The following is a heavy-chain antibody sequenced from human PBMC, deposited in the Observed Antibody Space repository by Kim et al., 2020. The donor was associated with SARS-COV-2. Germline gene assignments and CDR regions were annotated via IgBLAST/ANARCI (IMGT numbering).Heavy chain of an antibody. CDR1: GFTFSSYG. J-gene: IGHJ4*02. Sequence: GGSLRLFCAASGFTFSSYGMHWVRQAPGKGLEWVAVISYDGSNKYYADSMKGRFTISRDNSKNTLYLQMNSLRAEDTAVYYCAKTNTGSYQGSVDYWGQGTLVTVSS. V-gene: IGHV3-30*18. D-gene: IGHD1-26*01. CDR2: ISYDGSNK. CDR3: AKTNTGSYQGSVDY.